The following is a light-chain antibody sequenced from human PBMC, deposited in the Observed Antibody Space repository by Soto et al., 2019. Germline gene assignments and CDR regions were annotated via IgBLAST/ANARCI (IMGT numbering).Light chain of an antibody. CDR1: NSDVGGYNY. V-gene: IGLV2-14*03. Sequence: QSALTQPASMSGSPGQSITISCTGTNSDVGGYNYVSWFQHHPGKAPKLMIYDVNNRPSGVSNRFSGSKSGNTASLTISGLQAEDDADYYCSSYTSSSTPYVFGTGTKVTVL. J-gene: IGLJ1*01. CDR3: SSYTSSSTPYV. CDR2: DVN.